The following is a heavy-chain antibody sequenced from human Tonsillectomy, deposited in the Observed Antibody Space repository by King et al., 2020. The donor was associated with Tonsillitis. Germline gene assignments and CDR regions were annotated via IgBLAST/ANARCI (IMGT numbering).Heavy chain of an antibody. J-gene: IGHJ2*01. CDR1: GGTFSSYG. CDR2: IIPIFGTT. Sequence: QLVQSGAEVKKPGSSVKVSCKASGGTFSSYGISWVRQAPGQGLEWMGGIIPIFGTTNYAQKFQGRVAITADESTSTAYMELSSLRSEDTAVYYCARHVTAVAGRSLGYFDLWGRGTLVTVSS. CDR3: ARHVTAVAGRSLGYFDL. V-gene: IGHV1-69*01. D-gene: IGHD6-19*01.